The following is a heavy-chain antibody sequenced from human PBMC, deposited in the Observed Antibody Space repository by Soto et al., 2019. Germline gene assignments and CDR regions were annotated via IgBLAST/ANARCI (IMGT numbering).Heavy chain of an antibody. Sequence: QVQLVESGGDVVQPGGSLRLSCAGSRFTFSSYAMHWVRQAPGKGLEWVSVISPDGSDTFYAESVKGRFTISRDNSKNTMYVQMNSLRPEDTAIYYGARDGGSPGNYYSASDLWGQGTMVTVSS. CDR2: ISPDGSDT. D-gene: IGHD1-26*01. CDR3: ARDGGSPGNYYSASDL. J-gene: IGHJ3*01. V-gene: IGHV3-30*04. CDR1: RFTFSSYA.